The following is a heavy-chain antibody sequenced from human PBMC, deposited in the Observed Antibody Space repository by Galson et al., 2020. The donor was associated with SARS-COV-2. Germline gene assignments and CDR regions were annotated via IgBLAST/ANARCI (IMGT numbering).Heavy chain of an antibody. D-gene: IGHD5-12*01. J-gene: IGHJ6*02. Sequence: GESLKISCKGSGYSITSYWIGWVRQMPGKGLEWMGIIYPGDSDTRYSPSFQGQVTISADKSISTAYLQWSSLKASDTAMYYCARRGDGYNYVYYGMDVWGQGTTVTVSS. CDR1: GYSITSYW. CDR3: ARRGDGYNYVYYGMDV. V-gene: IGHV5-51*01. CDR2: IYPGDSDT.